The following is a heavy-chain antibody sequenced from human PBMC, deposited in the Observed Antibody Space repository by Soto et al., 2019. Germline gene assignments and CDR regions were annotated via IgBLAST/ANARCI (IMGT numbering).Heavy chain of an antibody. CDR3: AKDNSGPLLFNY. CDR1: GFTFSSYA. Sequence: EVQLLESGGGLVQPGGSLRLSCAASGFTFSSYAMSWVRQAPGKGLEWVSAISGSGGSTYYADSVKGRFTISRDNSKNTLYLQMNSLRAEDPAVYYCAKDNSGPLLFNYWGQGTLVTVSS. V-gene: IGHV3-23*01. CDR2: ISGSGGST. D-gene: IGHD5-12*01. J-gene: IGHJ4*02.